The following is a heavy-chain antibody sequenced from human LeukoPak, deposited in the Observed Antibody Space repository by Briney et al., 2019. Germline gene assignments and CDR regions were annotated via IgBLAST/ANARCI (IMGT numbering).Heavy chain of an antibody. CDR3: ARVRKFYYDSSGYFDY. D-gene: IGHD3-22*01. J-gene: IGHJ4*02. CDR2: ISSSSSYT. V-gene: IGHV3-21*05. CDR1: GFTLSSYE. Sequence: GGSLRLSCAASGFTLSSYEVNWVRQAPGKGLEWVSYISSSSSYTNYADSVKGRFTISRDDAKNSLYLQMNSLRAEDTAVYYCARVRKFYYDSSGYFDYWGQGTLVTVSS.